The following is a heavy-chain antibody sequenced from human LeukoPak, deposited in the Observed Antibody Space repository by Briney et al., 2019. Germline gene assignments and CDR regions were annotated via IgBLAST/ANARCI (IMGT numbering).Heavy chain of an antibody. Sequence: PSETLSLTCTVSDYSISSGYYWGWIRQPPGKGLEWIGSIYHSGSTYYNPSLKSRVTISVDMSKNQFSLKLSSVTAADTAVYYCAKGPRATIFSGGLDYWGQGTLVTVSS. CDR3: AKGPRATIFSGGLDY. CDR2: IYHSGST. J-gene: IGHJ4*02. D-gene: IGHD3-9*01. V-gene: IGHV4-38-2*02. CDR1: DYSISSGYY.